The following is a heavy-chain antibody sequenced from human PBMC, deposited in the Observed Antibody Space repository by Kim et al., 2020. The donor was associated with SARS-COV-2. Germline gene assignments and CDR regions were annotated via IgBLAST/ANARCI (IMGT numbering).Heavy chain of an antibody. D-gene: IGHD6-19*01. CDR3: AAGIAVAGIFDY. V-gene: IGHV3-30*02. J-gene: IGHJ4*02. Sequence: SAAAVKCRFTISRDNSKNTLYLQRNSLRAEDTAVYYCAAGIAVAGIFDYWGQGTLVTVSS.